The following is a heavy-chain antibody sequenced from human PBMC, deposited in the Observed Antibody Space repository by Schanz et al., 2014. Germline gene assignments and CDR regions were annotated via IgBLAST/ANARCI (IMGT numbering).Heavy chain of an antibody. CDR1: GRRFSTKG. CDR3: TKEDATALWYFEH. CDR2: IKTSGGSR. J-gene: IGHJ4*02. V-gene: IGHV3-23*04. Sequence: EVQLGEKGGGEGEKGGEMRKKGGALGRRFSTKGRRRVGKEQGQGLEGGTGIKTSGGSRYYAESVKGRFTISRDNSKNLVVLQMNRLRVDDTAVYYCTKEDATALWYFEHWGQGTLVTVSS. D-gene: IGHD6-13*01.